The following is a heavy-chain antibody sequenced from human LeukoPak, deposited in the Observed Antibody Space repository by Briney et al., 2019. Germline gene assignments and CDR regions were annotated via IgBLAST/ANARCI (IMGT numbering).Heavy chain of an antibody. V-gene: IGHV4-59*01. CDR1: GGSISGYY. J-gene: IGHJ4*02. CDR3: ARDRTGTLFDY. Sequence: SETLSLTCTVSGGSISGYYWSWIRQPPGKGLEWVGYISYSGSTNYNPSLKSRVTISVDTSKNQFSLKLSSVTAADTAVYYCARDRTGTLFDYWGQGTLVTVSS. CDR2: ISYSGST. D-gene: IGHD1-1*01.